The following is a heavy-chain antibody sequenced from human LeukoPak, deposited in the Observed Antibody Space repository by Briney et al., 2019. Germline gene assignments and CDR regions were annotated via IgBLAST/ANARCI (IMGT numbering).Heavy chain of an antibody. Sequence: SETLSLTCDVYGGSFSGYYWSWIRQPPGKGLEWIGEINRSGSTNYNPSLKSRVTISIDTPKNQFSLKLSSVTAADTAVYYCARGGVGGAPFDYWGQGTLVTVSS. CDR2: INRSGST. CDR1: GGSFSGYY. J-gene: IGHJ4*02. V-gene: IGHV4-34*01. CDR3: ARGGVGGAPFDY. D-gene: IGHD3-10*01.